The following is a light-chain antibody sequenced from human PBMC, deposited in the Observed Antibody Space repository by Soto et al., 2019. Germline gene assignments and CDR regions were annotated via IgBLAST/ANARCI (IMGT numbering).Light chain of an antibody. Sequence: EIVMTQSPATLSVSPGDRATLSCRASQSVSSNLAWYQQRPGQAPRRLIYSASTRATGIPARFSGSGSGTEFTLTISSLQSEDFSVYYCQQYNKWPLFTFGPGTRVDIK. CDR3: QQYNKWPLFT. CDR1: QSVSSN. CDR2: SAS. V-gene: IGKV3-15*01. J-gene: IGKJ3*01.